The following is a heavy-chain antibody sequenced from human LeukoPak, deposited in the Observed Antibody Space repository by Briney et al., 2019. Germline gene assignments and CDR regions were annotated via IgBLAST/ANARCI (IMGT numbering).Heavy chain of an antibody. CDR1: GGSISSYY. CDR3: ARVVSSNQIGYYDFWSGYLSGAFDI. J-gene: IGHJ3*02. Sequence: SETLSLTCTVSGGSISSYYWSWIRQPPGKGLEWIGYIYYSGSTNYNPSLKSRATISVDTSKNQFSLKLSSVTAADTAVYYCARVVSSNQIGYYDFWSGYLSGAFDIRGQGTMVTVSS. V-gene: IGHV4-59*01. CDR2: IYYSGST. D-gene: IGHD3-3*01.